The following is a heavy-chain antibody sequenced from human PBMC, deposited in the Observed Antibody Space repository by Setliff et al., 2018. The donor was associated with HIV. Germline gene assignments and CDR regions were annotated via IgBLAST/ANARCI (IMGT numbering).Heavy chain of an antibody. D-gene: IGHD3-3*01. J-gene: IGHJ3*01. V-gene: IGHV4-39*07. CDR2: IYYSGTA. CDR1: GDSISSSAYY. CDR3: ARVIASGYNFWSGYPFDAFDV. Sequence: SETLSLTCTVSGDSISSSAYYWGWVRQPPGKGLEWIGRIYYSGTAYYNPSLRSRVTILVDTSNNNFSLKLNSVTAADTAMYHCARVIASGYNFWSGYPFDAFDVWGQGTMVTVSS.